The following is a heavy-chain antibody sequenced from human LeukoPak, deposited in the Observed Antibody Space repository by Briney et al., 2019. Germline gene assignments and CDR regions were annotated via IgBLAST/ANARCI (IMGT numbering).Heavy chain of an antibody. J-gene: IGHJ4*02. V-gene: IGHV4-38-2*01. CDR3: ARGAGDYYGSGSNIFDY. D-gene: IGHD3-10*01. Sequence: SETLSLTCAVSGYSISSGYYWGWIRQPPGKGLGWIGSIYHSGSTYYNPSLKSRVTISVDTSKNQFSLKLSSVTAADTAVYYCARGAGDYYGSGSNIFDYWGQGTLVTVSS. CDR1: GYSISSGYY. CDR2: IYHSGST.